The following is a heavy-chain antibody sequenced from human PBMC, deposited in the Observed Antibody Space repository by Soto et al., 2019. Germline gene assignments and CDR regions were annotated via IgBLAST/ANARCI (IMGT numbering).Heavy chain of an antibody. D-gene: IGHD3-10*01. CDR1: GYTFTSYY. Sequence: ASVKVSCKASGYTFTSYYMHWVRQAPGQGLEWMGIINPSGGSTSYAQKFQGRVTMTRDTSTSTVYMELSSLRSEDTAVYYCARDIGYGSGSYYPFVYWGQGTLVTVSS. J-gene: IGHJ4*02. CDR2: INPSGGST. V-gene: IGHV1-46*01. CDR3: ARDIGYGSGSYYPFVY.